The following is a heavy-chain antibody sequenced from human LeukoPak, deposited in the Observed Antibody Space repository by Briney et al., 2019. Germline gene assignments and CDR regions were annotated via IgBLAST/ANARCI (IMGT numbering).Heavy chain of an antibody. J-gene: IGHJ6*02. V-gene: IGHV3-7*01. CDR1: GFTFSSYW. Sequence: PGGSLRLSCAASGFTFSSYWMSWVRQAPGKGLEWVANIKQDGSEKYYVDSVKGRFTISRDNAKNSLYLQMNSLRAEDTAVYYCARPGRYFDWLLPTLYYYYGMDVWGQGTTVTVSS. CDR2: IKQDGSEK. CDR3: ARPGRYFDWLLPTLYYYYGMDV. D-gene: IGHD3-9*01.